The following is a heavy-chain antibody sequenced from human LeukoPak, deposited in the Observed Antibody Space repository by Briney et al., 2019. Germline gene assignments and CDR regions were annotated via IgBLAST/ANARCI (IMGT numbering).Heavy chain of an antibody. V-gene: IGHV3-15*01. Sequence: PGGSLRLSCAASGFKLIGYSMNWVRQAPGKGLEWVGHIKPMTEGGTTDYAAPVKGRFTISRDDSKNTLDLQMNSLKTEDTAVYYCTSVPVGWGQGTLVTVSA. J-gene: IGHJ4*02. CDR1: GFKLIGYS. D-gene: IGHD1-26*01. CDR3: TSVPVG. CDR2: IKPMTEGGTT.